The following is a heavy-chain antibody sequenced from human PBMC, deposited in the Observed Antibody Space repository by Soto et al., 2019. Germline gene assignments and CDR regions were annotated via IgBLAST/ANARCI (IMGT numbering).Heavy chain of an antibody. V-gene: IGHV4-4*07. CDR1: GGSISSYY. CDR3: AREVRDIMDYYYYGMDV. D-gene: IGHD3-10*01. CDR2: IYTSGST. J-gene: IGHJ6*02. Sequence: QVQLQESGPGLVKPSETLSLTCTVSGGSISSYYWSWIRQPAGKGLEWIGRIYTSGSTNYNPSLKSRVTMSVDTSKNQFSLKLSSVTAADTAVYYCAREVRDIMDYYYYGMDVWGQWTTVTVSS.